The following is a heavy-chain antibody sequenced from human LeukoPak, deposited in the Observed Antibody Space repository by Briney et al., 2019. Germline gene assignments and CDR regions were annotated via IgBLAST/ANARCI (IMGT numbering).Heavy chain of an antibody. CDR3: AIFPTRITNSDY. CDR2: ISGSGGST. CDR1: GFTFSSYA. J-gene: IGHJ4*02. D-gene: IGHD3-3*01. V-gene: IGHV3-23*01. Sequence: PGGSLRLSCAASGFTFSSYAMSWVRQAPGKGLEWVSAISGSGGSTYYADSVKGRFTISRDNSKNTLYLQMNSLRAEDTAVYYCAIFPTRITNSDYWGQGTLVTVSS.